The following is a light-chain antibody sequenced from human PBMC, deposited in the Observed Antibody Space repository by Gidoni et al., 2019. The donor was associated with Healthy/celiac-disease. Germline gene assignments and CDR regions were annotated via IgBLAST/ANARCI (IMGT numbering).Light chain of an antibody. CDR1: NIGSKN. CDR3: QVWDSSTVV. V-gene: IGLV3-9*01. CDR2: RDS. Sequence: SYELTQPLSVSVALGQTARITCGGNNIGSKNVHWYQQKPGQAPVLVIYRDSNRPPGIPERFSGSNSGNTATLPISRAQAGDEADYYCQVWDSSTVVFGGGTKLTVL. J-gene: IGLJ2*01.